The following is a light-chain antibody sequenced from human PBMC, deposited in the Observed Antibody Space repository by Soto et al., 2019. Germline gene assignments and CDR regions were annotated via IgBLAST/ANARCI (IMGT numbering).Light chain of an antibody. Sequence: DIQMTQSPSTLSASVGDRVTITCRASESISMWLAWYQQKPGKAPKLLIYRASSLESEVPTRFSGSGYGTEFTLTISSVQPDDSATYYCQEYNSWTFGHGTKVDIK. V-gene: IGKV1-5*03. CDR1: ESISMW. CDR3: QEYNSWT. CDR2: RAS. J-gene: IGKJ1*01.